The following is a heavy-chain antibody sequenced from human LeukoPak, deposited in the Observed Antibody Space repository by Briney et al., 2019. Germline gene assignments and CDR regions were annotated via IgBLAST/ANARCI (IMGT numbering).Heavy chain of an antibody. CDR2: IVVGSGNT. CDR3: AADPYDYGDYVLGY. D-gene: IGHD4-17*01. J-gene: IGHJ4*02. V-gene: IGHV1-58*02. CDR1: GYTFTGYY. Sequence: ASVKVSCKASGYTFTGYYMHWVRQARGQRLEWIGWIVVGSGNTNYAQKFQERVTITRDMSTSTAYMELSSLRSEDTAVYYCAADPYDYGDYVLGYWGQGTLVTVSS.